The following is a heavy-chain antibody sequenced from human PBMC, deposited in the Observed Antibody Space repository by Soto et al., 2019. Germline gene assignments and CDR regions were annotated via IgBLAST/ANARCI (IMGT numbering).Heavy chain of an antibody. CDR2: IYYSGST. CDR1: GGSISSGGYY. J-gene: IGHJ3*02. Sequence: PSETLSLTCTVSGGSISSGGYYWSWIRQHPGKGLEWIGYIYYSGSTYYNPSLKSRVTISVDTSKNQFSLKLSSVTAADTAVYYCARVVRAQHAFDIWGQGTMVTVSS. V-gene: IGHV4-31*03. D-gene: IGHD2-2*01. CDR3: ARVVRAQHAFDI.